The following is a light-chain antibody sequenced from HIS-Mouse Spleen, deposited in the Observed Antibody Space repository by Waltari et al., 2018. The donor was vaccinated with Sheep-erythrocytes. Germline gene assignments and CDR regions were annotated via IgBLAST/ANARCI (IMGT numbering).Light chain of an antibody. CDR2: EGS. V-gene: IGLV2-23*01. J-gene: IGLJ3*02. CDR3: CSYAGSSTWV. Sequence: QSALTQPASVSGSPGQSIPLPCTGTRSDVGSYNLVSWYQQHPGKAPKLMIYEGSKRPSGVSNRFSGSKSGNTASLTISGLQAEDEADYYCCSYAGSSTWVFGGGTKLTVL. CDR1: RSDVGSYNL.